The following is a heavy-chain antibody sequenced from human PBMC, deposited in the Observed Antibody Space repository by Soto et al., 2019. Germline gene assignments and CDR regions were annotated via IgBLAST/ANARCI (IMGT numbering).Heavy chain of an antibody. CDR1: GYSFTSYW. J-gene: IGHJ3*02. Sequence: GESLKISCKGSGYSFTSYWISWVRQMPGKGLEWMGRIDPSDSYTNYSPSFQGHVTISADKSISTAYLQWSSLKASDTAVYFCARERHKDSDTSRKAFDIWGQGTTVTVSS. CDR3: ARERHKDSDTSRKAFDI. V-gene: IGHV5-10-1*01. CDR2: IDPSDSYT. D-gene: IGHD1-26*01.